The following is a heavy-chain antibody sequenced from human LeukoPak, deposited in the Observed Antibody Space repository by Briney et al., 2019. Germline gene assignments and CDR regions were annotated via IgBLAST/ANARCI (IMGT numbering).Heavy chain of an antibody. CDR3: ARDGVRPGVTIPLDY. CDR1: GFTFSSYG. D-gene: IGHD3-10*01. Sequence: GSLRLSCAASGFTFSSYGMHWIRQPPGKGLEWIGSIYYSGSTYYNPSLKSRVTISVDTSKNQFSLKLSSVTAADTAVYYCARDGVRPGVTIPLDYWGQGTLVTVSS. CDR2: IYYSGST. J-gene: IGHJ4*02. V-gene: IGHV4-39*07.